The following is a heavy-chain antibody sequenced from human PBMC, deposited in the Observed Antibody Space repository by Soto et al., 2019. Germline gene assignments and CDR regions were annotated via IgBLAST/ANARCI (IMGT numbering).Heavy chain of an antibody. CDR1: GYTFTGYY. D-gene: IGHD3-10*01. J-gene: IGHJ4*02. CDR3: ARDTAGAPFDY. Sequence: ASVKVSCKASGYTFTGYYMHWVRQAPGQGLEWMGWINPNCGGANYAQKFQGRVTITADTSTSTAYMELSSLRSEDTAVYYCARDTAGAPFDYWGQGTLVTVSS. CDR2: INPNCGGA. V-gene: IGHV1-2*02.